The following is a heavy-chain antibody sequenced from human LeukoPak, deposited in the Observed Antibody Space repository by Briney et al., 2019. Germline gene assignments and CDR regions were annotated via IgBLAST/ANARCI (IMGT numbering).Heavy chain of an antibody. CDR3: ARALYYSNYLGY. D-gene: IGHD2-2*01. J-gene: IGHJ4*02. CDR2: ISTSSSYI. Sequence: PGGSLGLSCAASGFTFGSYNMNWVRQAPGKGLEWVSSISTSSSYIYYADSVKGRFTISRDNAKKSLYLQMNSLRAGDTAVYYCARALYYSNYLGYWGQGTLVSVSS. CDR1: GFTFGSYN. V-gene: IGHV3-21*01.